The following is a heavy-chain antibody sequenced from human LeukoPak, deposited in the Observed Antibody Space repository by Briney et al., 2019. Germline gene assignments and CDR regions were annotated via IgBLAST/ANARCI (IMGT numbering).Heavy chain of an antibody. CDR3: ARRGFVRYFDY. V-gene: IGHV4-34*01. CDR2: INHSGST. CDR1: GGSFSGYY. Sequence: SETLSLTCAVYGGSFSGYYWSWIRQPPGKGLEWIGEINHSGSTNYNPSLKSRVTISVDTSKNQFSLKLSSVTAADTAVYYCARRGFVRYFDYWGQGTLVTVSS. J-gene: IGHJ4*02. D-gene: IGHD3-10*01.